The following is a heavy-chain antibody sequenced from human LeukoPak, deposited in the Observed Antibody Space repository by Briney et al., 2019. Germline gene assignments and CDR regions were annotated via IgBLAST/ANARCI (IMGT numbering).Heavy chain of an antibody. CDR2: IKTDGSET. CDR3: VKNDGWFHLAQ. V-gene: IGHV3-7*03. Sequence: GGSLRLSCAAPGFYFRDHWMDWVRQAPGKGLEWVGHIKTDGSETYYLDSLKGRISISRDNTNNALYLQMNSLRVEDTAVYYCVKNDGWFHLAQWGQGTLVTVSS. CDR1: GFYFRDHW. D-gene: IGHD6-19*01. J-gene: IGHJ4*02.